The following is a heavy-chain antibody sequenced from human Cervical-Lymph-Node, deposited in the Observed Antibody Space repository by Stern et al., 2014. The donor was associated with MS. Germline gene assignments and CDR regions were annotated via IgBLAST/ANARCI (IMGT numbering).Heavy chain of an antibody. Sequence: VQLLQPGAEVKKPGSSVKVSCKASGGTFSSYAISWVRQAPGQGLEWMGAIIPIFGIGNYAQKFQGRVTITADKSTSTAYMELSSLRSEDTAVYYCARDSLATSDAFDIWGQGTMVTVSS. V-gene: IGHV1-69*17. CDR1: GGTFSSYA. J-gene: IGHJ3*02. D-gene: IGHD5-12*01. CDR3: ARDSLATSDAFDI. CDR2: IIPIFGIG.